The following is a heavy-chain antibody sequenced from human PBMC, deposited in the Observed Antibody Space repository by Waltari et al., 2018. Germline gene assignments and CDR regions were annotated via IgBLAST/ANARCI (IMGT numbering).Heavy chain of an antibody. CDR1: GFTCSSYS. V-gene: IGHV3-21*01. D-gene: IGHD3-10*01. CDR3: ASGGYYGSGSYQY. CDR2: ISSSSSYI. J-gene: IGHJ4*02. Sequence: EVQLVESGGGLVKPGGSLRLSCAASGFTCSSYSMNWVRQAPGKGLEWVSSISSSSSYIYYADSVKGRFTISRDNAKNSLYLQMNSLIAEDTAVYYCASGGYYGSGSYQYWGQGTLVTVSS.